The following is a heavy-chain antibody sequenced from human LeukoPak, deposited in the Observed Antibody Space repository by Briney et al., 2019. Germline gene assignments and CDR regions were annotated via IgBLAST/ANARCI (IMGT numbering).Heavy chain of an antibody. J-gene: IGHJ4*02. CDR3: AGGIGRYSSSYFDY. CDR2: INPNSGDT. CDR1: GYTFTGYY. D-gene: IGHD1-26*01. V-gene: IGHV1-2*02. Sequence: ASLKVSCKTSGYTFTGYYMHWVRQAPGQGLEWMGWINPNSGDTKYAQSVQGRVTMTRDTSISTIYMELSRLRSDDTAAYYCAGGIGRYSSSYFDYWGQGTLVTVSS.